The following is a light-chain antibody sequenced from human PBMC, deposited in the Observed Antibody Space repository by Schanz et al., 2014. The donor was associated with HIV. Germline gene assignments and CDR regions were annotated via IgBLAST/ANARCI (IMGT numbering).Light chain of an antibody. CDR2: AAS. J-gene: IGKJ3*01. CDR3: QQYGSSPLT. CDR1: QTVSSNS. V-gene: IGKV3-20*01. Sequence: EIVLTQSPVILSLSPGERATLSCRASQTVSSNSLGWYQQKRGQVPTLLIYAASSRASGIPDRFSGSGSGADFTLTISGLEPEDFAVYYCQQYGSSPLTFGPGTKLDVK.